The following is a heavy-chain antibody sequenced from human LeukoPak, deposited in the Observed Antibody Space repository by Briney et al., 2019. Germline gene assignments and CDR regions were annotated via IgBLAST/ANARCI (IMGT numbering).Heavy chain of an antibody. Sequence: GGSLRLSCAASGFTFSSYGMHWVRQAQGKGLEWVAVLSYDGSNKYYADYVKGRFTISRDNSKNTMYLQMNSLRAEDTAVYYCAKDIYYYDSSRYFQHWGQGTLVTVSS. CDR1: GFTFSSYG. CDR2: LSYDGSNK. D-gene: IGHD3-22*01. J-gene: IGHJ1*01. CDR3: AKDIYYYDSSRYFQH. V-gene: IGHV3-30*18.